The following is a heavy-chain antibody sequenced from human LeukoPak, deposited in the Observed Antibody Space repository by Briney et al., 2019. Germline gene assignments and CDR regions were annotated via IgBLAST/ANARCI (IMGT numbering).Heavy chain of an antibody. CDR2: ISSSGSTI. CDR1: GFTFSSYE. CDR3: ARAGTSTQYYYYMDV. J-gene: IGHJ6*03. D-gene: IGHD1-1*01. Sequence: PGGSLRLSCAASGFTFSSYEMNWVRQAPGKGLEGVSYISSSGSTIYYADSVKGRFTISRDNAKNSLYLQMNSLRAEDTAVYYCARAGTSTQYYYYMDVWGKGTTATVSS. V-gene: IGHV3-48*03.